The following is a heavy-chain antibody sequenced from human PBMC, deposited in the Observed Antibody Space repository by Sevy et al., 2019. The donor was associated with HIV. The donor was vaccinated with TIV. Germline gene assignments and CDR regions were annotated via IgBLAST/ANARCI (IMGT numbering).Heavy chain of an antibody. Sequence: AAVKVSCKASGYTFTSYYMHWVRQAPGQGLEWMGIINPSGGSTSYAQKFQGRVTMTRDTSTSTVYMELSSLRSEDTALYYCARDHTVISSRWYGAFDIWGQGTAVTVSS. CDR3: ARDHTVISSRWYGAFDI. CDR1: GYTFTSYY. V-gene: IGHV1-46*01. J-gene: IGHJ3*02. CDR2: INPSGGST. D-gene: IGHD6-13*01.